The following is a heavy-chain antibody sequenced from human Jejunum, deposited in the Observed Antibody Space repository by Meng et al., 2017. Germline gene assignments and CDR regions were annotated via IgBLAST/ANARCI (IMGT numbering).Heavy chain of an antibody. CDR2: ITHSGTDT. CDR1: GFTFSSYE. CDR3: AREIVGDPGYFDY. V-gene: IGHV3-48*03. D-gene: IGHD4-17*01. Sequence: GGSLRLSCAASGFTFSSYEVNWVRQAPGKGLEWVSHITHSGTDTYYADSVKGRFTVSRDNAKNSLYLQMNSLRVEDTAVYYCAREIVGDPGYFDYWGQGTLVTVSS. J-gene: IGHJ4*02.